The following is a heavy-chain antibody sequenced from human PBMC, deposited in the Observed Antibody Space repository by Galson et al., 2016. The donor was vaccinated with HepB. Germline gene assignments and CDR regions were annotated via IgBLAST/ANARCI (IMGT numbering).Heavy chain of an antibody. CDR1: GGSFSGNY. Sequence: SETLSLTCAVYGGSFSGNYWIWIRQPPGKGLEWIGEITHSGSTNYNPSLKSRVTISVDTSKNQFSLKLSSVTAADTAVYYCARGTRNYDFWSGNYLWGQGTLVTVSS. V-gene: IGHV4-34*01. CDR2: ITHSGST. CDR3: ARGTRNYDFWSGNYL. J-gene: IGHJ4*02. D-gene: IGHD3-3*01.